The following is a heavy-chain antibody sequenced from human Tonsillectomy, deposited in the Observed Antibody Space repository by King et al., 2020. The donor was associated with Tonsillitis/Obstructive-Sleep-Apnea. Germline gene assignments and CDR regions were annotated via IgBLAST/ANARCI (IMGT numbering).Heavy chain of an antibody. Sequence: VQLVESGGGLVQPGGSLRLSCAASGFTFSSYAMSWVRQAPGKGLEWVSAISGSGSSTYYADSVKGRFTISRDNSKNTLYLQMNSLRAEDTAVYYCAKGLNPTYDYDSNRDYWGQGTLVTVSS. J-gene: IGHJ4*02. V-gene: IGHV3-23*04. CDR1: GFTFSSYA. D-gene: IGHD3-22*01. CDR3: AKGLNPTYDYDSNRDY. CDR2: ISGSGSST.